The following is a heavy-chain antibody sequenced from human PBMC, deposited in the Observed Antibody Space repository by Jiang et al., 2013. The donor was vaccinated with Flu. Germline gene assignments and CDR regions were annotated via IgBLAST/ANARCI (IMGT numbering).Heavy chain of an antibody. J-gene: IGHJ6*03. CDR2: ISSSSSYI. CDR1: GFTFSSYS. Sequence: VQLLESGGGLVKPGGSLRLSCAASGFTFSSYSMNWVRQAPGKGLEWVSSISSSSSYIYYADSVKGRFTISRDNAKNSLYLQMNSLRAEDTAVYYCARDSHGSGSYSPXYYMDVWGKGPRSPSP. CDR3: ARDSHGSGSYSPXYYMDV. D-gene: IGHD3-10*01. V-gene: IGHV3-21*01.